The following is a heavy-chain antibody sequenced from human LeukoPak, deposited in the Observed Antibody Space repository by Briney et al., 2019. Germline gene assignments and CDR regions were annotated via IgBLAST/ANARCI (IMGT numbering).Heavy chain of an antibody. V-gene: IGHV1-8*01. D-gene: IGHD2-2*01. Sequence: ASVKVSSKASGYTFTSYDINWVRQATGQGLEWMGWMNPNSGNTGYAQKFQGRVTMTRNTSISTAYMELSSLRSEDTAVYYCARGYCSSTSCLNYYYGMGVWGQGTTVTVSS. CDR1: GYTFTSYD. CDR3: ARGYCSSTSCLNYYYGMGV. CDR2: MNPNSGNT. J-gene: IGHJ6*02.